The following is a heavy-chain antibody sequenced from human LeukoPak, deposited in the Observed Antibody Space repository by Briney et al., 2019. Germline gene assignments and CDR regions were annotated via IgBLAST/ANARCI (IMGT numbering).Heavy chain of an antibody. CDR3: ARVADPNYYDSSGYFDY. CDR1: GFTFSSYS. CDR2: INSDGSST. J-gene: IGHJ4*02. V-gene: IGHV3-74*01. D-gene: IGHD3-22*01. Sequence: GGSLRLSCAASGFTFSSYSMNWVRQAPGKGLVWVSRINSDGSSTSYADSVKGRFTISRDNAKNTLYLQMNSLRAEDTAVYYCARVADPNYYDSSGYFDYWGQGTLVTVSS.